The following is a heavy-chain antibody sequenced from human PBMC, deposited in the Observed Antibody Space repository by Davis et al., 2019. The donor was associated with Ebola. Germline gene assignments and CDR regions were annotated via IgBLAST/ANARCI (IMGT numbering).Heavy chain of an antibody. J-gene: IGHJ4*02. D-gene: IGHD3-10*01. CDR3: ASQRHGSGSQPVH. CDR1: GFTFSSYA. V-gene: IGHV3-30-3*01. CDR2: ISYDGSNK. Sequence: PGGSLRLSCAASGFTFSSYAMHWVRQAPGTGLEWVALISYDGSNKYYADSVKGRFTISRDNSKNTLYLQMNSLRAEDTALYYCASQRHGSGSQPVHWGQGTLVTVSS.